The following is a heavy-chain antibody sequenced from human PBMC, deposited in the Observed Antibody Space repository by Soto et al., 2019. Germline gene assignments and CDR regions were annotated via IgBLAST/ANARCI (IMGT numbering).Heavy chain of an antibody. J-gene: IGHJ4*02. CDR1: GDSVSSPYY. V-gene: IGHV4-4*02. Sequence: QVQLQESGPGLVKPSGTLSLTCAVSGDSVSSPYYWCWVRQPPGKGLEWIGEVFHTGTTSYNPSLRSRVTTSIDKSINQFALDLSSVTAADTAVYYCARSAGWYAVHSWGPGTLVIVSS. CDR3: ARSAGWYAVHS. CDR2: VFHTGTT. D-gene: IGHD6-19*01.